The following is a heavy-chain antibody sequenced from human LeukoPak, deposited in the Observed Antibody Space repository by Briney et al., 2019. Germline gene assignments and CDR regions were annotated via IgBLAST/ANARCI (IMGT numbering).Heavy chain of an antibody. V-gene: IGHV1-69*05. CDR1: GGTFSSHA. CDR2: IIPIFGTA. CDR3: ARASLRIAVAGTHYYDYMDV. J-gene: IGHJ6*03. D-gene: IGHD6-19*01. Sequence: GASVKVSCKASGGTFSSHAISWVRQAPGQGLEWMGGIIPIFGTANYAQKFQGRVTITTDESTSTAYMELSSLRSEDTAVYYCARASLRIAVAGTHYYDYMDVWGKGTTVTVSS.